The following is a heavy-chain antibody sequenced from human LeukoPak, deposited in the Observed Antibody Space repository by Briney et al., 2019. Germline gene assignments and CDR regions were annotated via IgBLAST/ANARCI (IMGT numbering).Heavy chain of an antibody. CDR3: ARHSRPLFDY. CDR1: GGSISSSSYY. V-gene: IGHV4-39*01. J-gene: IGHJ4*02. Sequence: SETLSLTCTVSGGSISSSSYYWGWLRQPPGKGLEWIGRIYYSGSTYYNPSLKSRVTISVDTSKNQFSRKLSAVTAADTAVYYCARHSRPLFDYWGQGALVTVSS. CDR2: IYYSGST. D-gene: IGHD6-13*01.